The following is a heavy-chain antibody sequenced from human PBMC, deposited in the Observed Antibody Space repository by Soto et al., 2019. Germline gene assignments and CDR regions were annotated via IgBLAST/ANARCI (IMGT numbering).Heavy chain of an antibody. V-gene: IGHV1-69*06. D-gene: IGHD4-17*01. CDR3: AREPHTSTTTVTNLYYFDY. Sequence: GASVKVSCKAPGGTFSSYAISWVRQAPGQGLEWMGGIIPIFGTANYAQKFQGRVTITADKSTSTAYMELSSLRSEDTAVYYCAREPHTSTTTVTNLYYFDYWGQGTLVTVSS. J-gene: IGHJ4*02. CDR2: IIPIFGTA. CDR1: GGTFSSYA.